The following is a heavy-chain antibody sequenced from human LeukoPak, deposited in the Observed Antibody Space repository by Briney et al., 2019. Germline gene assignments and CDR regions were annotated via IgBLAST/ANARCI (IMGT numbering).Heavy chain of an antibody. V-gene: IGHV3-64D*06. J-gene: IGHJ6*02. D-gene: IGHD3-10*01. Sequence: GGSLRLSCAASGFTFSTYAMHWVRQAPGKGLEYVSAISNNGGTTYYADSVKGRFTISRDNSKNTLYLQMSRLRPEDTAVYYCVRSSGSMDVWGQGTTVTVSS. CDR2: ISNNGGTT. CDR1: GFTFSTYA. CDR3: VRSSGSMDV.